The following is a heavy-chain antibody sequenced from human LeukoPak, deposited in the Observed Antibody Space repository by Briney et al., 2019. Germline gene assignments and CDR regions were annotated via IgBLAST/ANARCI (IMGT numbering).Heavy chain of an antibody. CDR3: AKDPRYYYDSSGLADY. Sequence: GGSLRLSFAASGFPFSSYAMHWVRPAPGKGLEWVAVISYDGSNKYYADSVKGRFTISRDNSKNTLYLQMNSLRAEDTAVYYCAKDPRYYYDSSGLADYWGQGTLVTVSS. V-gene: IGHV3-30*04. D-gene: IGHD3-22*01. J-gene: IGHJ4*02. CDR2: ISYDGSNK. CDR1: GFPFSSYA.